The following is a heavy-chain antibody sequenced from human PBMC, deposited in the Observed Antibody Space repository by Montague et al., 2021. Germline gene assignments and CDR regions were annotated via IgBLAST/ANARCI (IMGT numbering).Heavy chain of an antibody. CDR1: GDSMNTYK. CDR2: IYSSGNT. J-gene: IGHJ3*01. CDR3: AREWSGIDF. Sequence: SETLSLTCTVSGDSMNTYKWNWIRQPPGKGLEWIGYIYSSGNTNYNPSLKGRVTISVDTSRNQFSLEVSSVTAADTAMYYCAREWSGIDFWGHGTMVTVSS. V-gene: IGHV4-59*01. D-gene: IGHD3-3*01.